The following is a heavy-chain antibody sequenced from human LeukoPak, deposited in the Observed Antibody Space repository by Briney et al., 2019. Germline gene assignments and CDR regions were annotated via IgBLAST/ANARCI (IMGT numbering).Heavy chain of an antibody. D-gene: IGHD3-16*01. CDR1: GYTFTVYS. V-gene: IGHV7-4-1*02. Sequence: GASVKVSCKASGYTFTVYSINWLRQAPGQGLEWMGWITTSTGKPTYAQGFTGRFVFSLDTSVSTTYLHINSLKAEDTAVYYCARDASMINFDYWGHGSLVTVSS. CDR2: ITTSTGKP. CDR3: ARDASMINFDY. J-gene: IGHJ4*01.